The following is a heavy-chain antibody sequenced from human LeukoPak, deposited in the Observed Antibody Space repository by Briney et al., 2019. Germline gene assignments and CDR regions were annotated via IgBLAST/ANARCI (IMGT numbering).Heavy chain of an antibody. J-gene: IGHJ4*02. CDR2: IYSGGST. V-gene: IGHV3-66*01. Sequence: GGSLRLSCAASGFTVSSNYMSWVRQAPGKGLEWVSVIYSGGSTYYADSVRGRFTISRDNSKNTLYLQMNSLRAEDTAVYYCARAVAGDFDYWGQGTLVTVSS. CDR1: GFTVSSNY. D-gene: IGHD6-19*01. CDR3: ARAVAGDFDY.